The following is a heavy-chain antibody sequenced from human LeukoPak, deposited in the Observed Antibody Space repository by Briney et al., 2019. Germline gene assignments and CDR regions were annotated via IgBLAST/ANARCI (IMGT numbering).Heavy chain of an antibody. CDR2: ISGRDGRT. D-gene: IGHD6-13*01. CDR1: EITFSSYA. Sequence: GGSLRLSYAASEITFSSYAMSWVRQAPGRGLEWVSAISGRDGRTYYTDSVKGRFTISRDNSRDTLYLQMNSLRAEDTAVYYCSTSPSFGSSWYQFNYWGQGTLVTVSS. J-gene: IGHJ4*02. V-gene: IGHV3-23*01. CDR3: STSPSFGSSWYQFNY.